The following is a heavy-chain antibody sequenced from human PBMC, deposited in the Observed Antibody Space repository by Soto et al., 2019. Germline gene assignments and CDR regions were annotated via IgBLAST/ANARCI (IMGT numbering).Heavy chain of an antibody. CDR3: AHCRGGVASF. CDR1: GFSLNTRDVG. D-gene: IGHD3-16*01. V-gene: IGHV2-5*02. J-gene: IGHJ4*02. CDR2: VYWADDK. Sequence: QITLNESGPALVKPTQTLTLTCTFSGFSLNTRDVGVGWIRQPPGKALEWLGVVYWADDKTYSPTLKSRLTITKDTPKIQVVLRMTKMDPVDKATYCSAHCRGGVASFWGQGTLVTVSS.